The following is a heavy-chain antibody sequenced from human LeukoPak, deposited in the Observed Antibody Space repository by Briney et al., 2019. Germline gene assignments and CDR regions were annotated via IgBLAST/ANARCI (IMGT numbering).Heavy chain of an antibody. CDR2: ISAYNGNT. CDR3: ARRRVLRYFDWLLSDAFDI. CDR1: GYTFTSYG. Sequence: ASVKVSCKASGYTFTSYGISWVRQAPGQGREWMGWISAYNGNTNYAQKLQGRVTMTTDTSTSTAYMELRSLRSDDTAVYYCARRRVLRYFDWLLSDAFDIWGQGTMVTVSS. V-gene: IGHV1-18*01. J-gene: IGHJ3*02. D-gene: IGHD3-9*01.